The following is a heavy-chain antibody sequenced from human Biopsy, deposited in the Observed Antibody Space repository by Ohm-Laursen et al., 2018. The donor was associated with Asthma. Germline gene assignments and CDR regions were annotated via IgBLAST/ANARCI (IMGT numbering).Heavy chain of an antibody. CDR3: AKDVFPGWELRRGPDY. D-gene: IGHD1-26*01. CDR1: GFTFSNYG. CDR2: TSFDGSNK. J-gene: IGHJ4*02. V-gene: IGHV3-30*18. Sequence: SLRLSCAASGFTFSNYGMHWVRRAPGKGLEWVAVTSFDGSNKDFADSVKGRFTISRDNSRNTLHLQMNSLRAEDTAVYYCAKDVFPGWELRRGPDYWGQGTLVTVSS.